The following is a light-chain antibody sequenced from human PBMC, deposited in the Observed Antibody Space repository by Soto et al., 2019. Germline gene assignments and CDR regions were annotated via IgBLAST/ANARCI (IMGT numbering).Light chain of an antibody. J-gene: IGLJ1*01. CDR1: NSNLGAGYD. CDR3: QVWDNGTPYV. CDR2: GNR. Sequence: QSVLTQPPSVSGAPGQRVTISCTGNNSNLGAGYDVHWYQQLPGAAPKLVVFGNRNRPSGVPERFSGSNSGNTATLTITGTQTMDEGDYYCQVWDNGTPYVFGTGTKLTVL. V-gene: IGLV1-40*01.